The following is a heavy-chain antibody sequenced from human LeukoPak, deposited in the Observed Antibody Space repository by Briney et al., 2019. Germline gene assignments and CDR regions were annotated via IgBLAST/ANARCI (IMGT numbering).Heavy chain of an antibody. V-gene: IGHV1-2*02. J-gene: IGHJ5*02. CDR1: GYTFTGYY. D-gene: IGHD2-2*01. CDR3: ARGEYQLLGFDP. Sequence: AAVKVSCQASGYTFTGYYMHGVRQAPGQGLEWMGWINSNSGGTNYAQKFQGRVTMTSDTSISTAYMELSRLRSDDTAVYYCARGEYQLLGFDPWGQGTLVTVSS. CDR2: INSNSGGT.